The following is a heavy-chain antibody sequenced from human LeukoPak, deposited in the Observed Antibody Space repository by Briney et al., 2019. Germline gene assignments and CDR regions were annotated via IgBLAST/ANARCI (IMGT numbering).Heavy chain of an antibody. CDR2: INHSGST. J-gene: IGHJ4*02. Sequence: PSETLSLTCAVYGGSFSGYYWSWIRQPPGKGLEWIGEINHSGSTNYNPPLKSRVTISVDTSKNQFSLKLSSVTAADTAVYYCARGPYGSGSYYNLGFDYWGQGTLVTVSS. V-gene: IGHV4-34*01. D-gene: IGHD3-10*01. CDR1: GGSFSGYY. CDR3: ARGPYGSGSYYNLGFDY.